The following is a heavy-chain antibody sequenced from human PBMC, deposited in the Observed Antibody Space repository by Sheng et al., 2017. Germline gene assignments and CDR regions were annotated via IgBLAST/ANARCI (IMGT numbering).Heavy chain of an antibody. CDR1: GGTFSSYA. J-gene: IGHJ4*02. D-gene: IGHD1-26*01. CDR2: FGTA. CDR3: ASEWELLRSSFGY. V-gene: IGHV1-69*01. Sequence: QVQLVQSGAEVKKPGSSVKVSCKASGGTFSSYAIFGTANYAQKFQGRVTITADESTSTAYMELSSLRSEDTAVYYCASEWELLRSSFGYWGQGTLVTVSS.